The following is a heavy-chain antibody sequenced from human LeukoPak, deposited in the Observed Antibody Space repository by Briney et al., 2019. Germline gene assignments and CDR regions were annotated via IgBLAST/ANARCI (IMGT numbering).Heavy chain of an antibody. J-gene: IGHJ5*02. CDR2: IYHSGST. V-gene: IGHV4-38-2*01. CDR1: GYSISSGYY. CDR3: ARHDWYYYGSGRSWFVP. D-gene: IGHD3-10*01. Sequence: SETLSLTCGVSGYSISSGYYWGWIRQPPGKGLEWIGSIYHSGSTYYNPSLKSRVTISGDTSKNQFSLKLSSVTAADTAVYYCARHDWYYYGSGRSWFVPWGQGTLVTVSS.